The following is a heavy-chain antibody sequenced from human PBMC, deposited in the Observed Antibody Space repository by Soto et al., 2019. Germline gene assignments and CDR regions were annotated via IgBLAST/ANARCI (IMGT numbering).Heavy chain of an antibody. CDR3: ARRPGREWELLPQYYFDY. D-gene: IGHD1-26*01. V-gene: IGHV4-39*01. J-gene: IGHJ4*02. CDR1: GGSISSSSYY. CDR2: IYYSGST. Sequence: QLQLQESGPGLVKPSETLSLTCTVSGGSISSSSYYWGWIRQPPGKGLEWIGSIYYSGSTYYNPSLKSRVTISVDTSKNQFSLKLSSVTAADTAVYYCARRPGREWELLPQYYFDYWGQGTLVTVSS.